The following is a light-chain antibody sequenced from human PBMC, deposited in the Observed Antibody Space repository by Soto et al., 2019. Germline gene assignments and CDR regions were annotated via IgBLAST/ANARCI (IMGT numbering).Light chain of an antibody. CDR1: SGDVGAYDF. CDR2: DVS. J-gene: IGLJ1*01. Sequence: QSVLTQPASVSGSSGQSITISCTGTSGDVGAYDFVSWYQHHPGKAPRLVIYDVSRRPAGASDRFSGSKSGSTASLTISSLQAEDEADYYCVSFTVHYSYVFGTGTKLTVL. CDR3: VSFTVHYSYV. V-gene: IGLV2-14*01.